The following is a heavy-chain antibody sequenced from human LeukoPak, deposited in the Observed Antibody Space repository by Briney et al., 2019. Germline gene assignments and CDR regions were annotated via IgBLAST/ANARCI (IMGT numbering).Heavy chain of an antibody. CDR1: GFAFRSCA. CDR2: ISHDGSSD. D-gene: IGHD6-19*01. J-gene: IGHJ3*01. CDR3: ARMSASGRTNGAFDV. V-gene: IGHV3-30-3*01. Sequence: GGSLRLSCAASGFAFRSCAVHWVRQAPGKGLDWVAVISHDGSSDYYSPSLRGRFTISRDTSKNTLYLQMNRLRPDDTDTYYCARMSASGRTNGAFDVWGRGTMVTVSS.